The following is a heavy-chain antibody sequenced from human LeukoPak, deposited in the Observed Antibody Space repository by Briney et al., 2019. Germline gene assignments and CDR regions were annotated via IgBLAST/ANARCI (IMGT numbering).Heavy chain of an antibody. V-gene: IGHV3-21*04. J-gene: IGHJ4*02. Sequence: GGSLRLSCAASGFTFSSYSMNWVRQAPGKGLEWVSSISSSSSYIYYADSVKGRFTISRDNAKNSLYLQMNSLRAEDTAVYYCAKDLGNDYYSYYFDYWGQGTQVTVSS. CDR2: ISSSSSYI. D-gene: IGHD3-22*01. CDR3: AKDLGNDYYSYYFDY. CDR1: GFTFSSYS.